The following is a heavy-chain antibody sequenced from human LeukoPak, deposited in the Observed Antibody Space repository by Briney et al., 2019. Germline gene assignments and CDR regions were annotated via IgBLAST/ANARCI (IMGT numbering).Heavy chain of an antibody. V-gene: IGHV1-46*01. Sequence: ASLKVSCKASGYTFTNYYMHWVRQTPGQGLEWMGRINPSGGSTSYAQKFQGRVTMTRDTSTSTVYMELGSLRSEDTAVYYCARDVSEVVRGNWYFDLWGRGTLVTVSS. D-gene: IGHD3-10*01. CDR1: GYTFTNYY. CDR3: ARDVSEVVRGNWYFDL. CDR2: INPSGGST. J-gene: IGHJ2*01.